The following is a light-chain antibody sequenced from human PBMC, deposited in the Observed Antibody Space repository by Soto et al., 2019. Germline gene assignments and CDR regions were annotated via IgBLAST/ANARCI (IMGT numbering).Light chain of an antibody. V-gene: IGKV3-11*01. CDR3: QQRSNSTWT. CDR2: DAS. Sequence: EIVLTQSPATLSLSPGERATLSCRASQSVSSYLAWYQQKPGQAPRLLIYDASNRATGIPARFSGSGSGTDFTLTISSLEPEDFAVYYWQQRSNSTWTFGQGTKVEIK. CDR1: QSVSSY. J-gene: IGKJ1*01.